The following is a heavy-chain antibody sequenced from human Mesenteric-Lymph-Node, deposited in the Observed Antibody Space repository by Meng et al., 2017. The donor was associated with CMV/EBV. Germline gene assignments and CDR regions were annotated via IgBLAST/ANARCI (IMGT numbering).Heavy chain of an antibody. CDR2: ISYDGSNK. CDR3: ARDRGGSYHMDYYYGMDV. D-gene: IGHD1-26*01. CDR1: GFTFSSYG. J-gene: IGHJ6*02. Sequence: GESLKISCAASGFTFSSYGMHWVRQAPGKGLEWVAVISYDGSNKYYADSVKGRFTISRDNSKNTLYLQMNSLRAEDTAVYYCARDRGGSYHMDYYYGMDVWGQGTTVTVSS. V-gene: IGHV3-30*19.